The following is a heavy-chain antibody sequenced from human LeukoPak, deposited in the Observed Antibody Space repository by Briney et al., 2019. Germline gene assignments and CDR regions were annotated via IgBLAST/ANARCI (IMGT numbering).Heavy chain of an antibody. CDR1: GFTFGSFG. CDR3: ATDFSLGQS. V-gene: IGHV3-48*02. CDR2: IGSSGSPI. J-gene: IGHJ1*01. D-gene: IGHD7-27*01. Sequence: GGSLRLSCAASGFTFGSFGMNWVRQAPGKGLEWVSYIGSSGSPIYFADSVKGRFTISRDNAQNSLYLQMISLRDEDTAVYYCATDFSLGQSWGQGTLVTVSS.